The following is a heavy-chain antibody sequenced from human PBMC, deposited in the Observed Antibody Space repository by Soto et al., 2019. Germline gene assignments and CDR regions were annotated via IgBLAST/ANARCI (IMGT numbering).Heavy chain of an antibody. V-gene: IGHV3-11*05. J-gene: IGHJ4*02. CDR1: GFIFSDYY. CDR2: ISGSRSYT. CDR3: SRVLRPYGDYASFDY. D-gene: IGHD4-17*01. Sequence: PGGSLRLSCAASGFIFSDYYMSWIRQGPGKGLEWVSYISGSRSYTNYADSVKGRFTISRDNAKNSLYLQMNSPRAEDTAIYYCSRVLRPYGDYASFDYWGQGTLVSVSS.